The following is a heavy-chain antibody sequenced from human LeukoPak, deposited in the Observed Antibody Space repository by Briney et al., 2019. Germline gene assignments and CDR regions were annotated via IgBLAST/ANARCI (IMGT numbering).Heavy chain of an antibody. CDR1: GGTFSSYA. J-gene: IGHJ3*02. CDR3: ARSDRYSSGSFGAFDI. CDR2: IIPIFGTA. D-gene: IGHD6-19*01. V-gene: IGHV1-69*05. Sequence: GASVKVSCKAYGGTFSSYAISWVRQAPGQGLEWMGGIIPIFGTANYAQKFQGRVTITTDESTSTAYMELSSLRSEDTAVYYCARSDRYSSGSFGAFDIWGQGTMVTVSS.